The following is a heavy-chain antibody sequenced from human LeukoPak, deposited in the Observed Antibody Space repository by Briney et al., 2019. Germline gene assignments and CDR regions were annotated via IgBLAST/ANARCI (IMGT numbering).Heavy chain of an antibody. CDR2: IIPILGIA. CDR1: GGTFSSYA. D-gene: IGHD5-18*01. V-gene: IGHV1-69*04. Sequence: GASVKVSCKASGGTFSSYAISWVRQAPGQGLEWMGRIIPILGIANYAQKFQGRVTITADKSTSTAYMELSSLRSEDTAVYYCARSGRGIQLWSTAYYYYYGMDVWGQGTTVTVSS. CDR3: ARSGRGIQLWSTAYYYYYGMDV. J-gene: IGHJ6*02.